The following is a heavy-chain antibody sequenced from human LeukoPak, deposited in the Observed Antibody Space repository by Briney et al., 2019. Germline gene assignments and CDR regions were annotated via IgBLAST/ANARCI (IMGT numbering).Heavy chain of an antibody. V-gene: IGHV5-51*01. CDR1: GYSFATYW. J-gene: IGHJ3*02. CDR3: ASSPNFYGSGSYYTDDAFDI. Sequence: GESLKISCKGSGYSFATYWIGWVRQMPGKGLEWMGIIYPGDSDTRYRPSFQGQVTISADKSISTAYLQWSSLRASDTAMYYCASSPNFYGSGSYYTDDAFDIWGQGTMVTVSS. CDR2: IYPGDSDT. D-gene: IGHD3-10*01.